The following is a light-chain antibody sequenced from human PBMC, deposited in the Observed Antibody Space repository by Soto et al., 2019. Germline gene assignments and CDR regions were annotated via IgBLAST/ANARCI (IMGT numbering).Light chain of an antibody. J-gene: IGLJ3*02. CDR2: ANS. Sequence: QSVLTQPPSASGTPGQRVTISCSGSSSNLGSRAVSWYQQVPGTAPKLLIYANSQRPSGVPDRFSASKSGISASLAISGLRSEDETDYYCAAWDDILNGWVFGGGTKVTVL. V-gene: IGLV1-44*01. CDR1: SSNLGSRA. CDR3: AAWDDILNGWV.